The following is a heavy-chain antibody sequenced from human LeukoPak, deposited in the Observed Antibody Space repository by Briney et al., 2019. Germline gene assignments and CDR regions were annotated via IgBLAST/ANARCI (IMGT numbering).Heavy chain of an antibody. J-gene: IGHJ4*02. Sequence: ASVKVSCKASGYTFTGQYIHWVRQAPGQGLEWMGWINPKSGDTNYVQKFQGRVTITRGTSISTAYMELSRLRSDDTAVYYCARGRQYYDILTGYRAEGSVFDYWGQGSLVTVSS. V-gene: IGHV1-2*02. CDR3: ARGRQYYDILTGYRAEGSVFDY. CDR2: INPKSGDT. CDR1: GYTFTGQY. D-gene: IGHD3-9*01.